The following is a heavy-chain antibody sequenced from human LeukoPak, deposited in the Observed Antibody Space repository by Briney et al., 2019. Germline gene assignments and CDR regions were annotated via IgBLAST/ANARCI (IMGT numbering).Heavy chain of an antibody. V-gene: IGHV4-30-2*01. CDR2: IYHSGST. Sequence: SSETLSLTCAVSGGSISSGGYSWSWIRQPPGKGLEWIGYIYHSGSTYYNPSLKSRVNISVDRSKNQFSLKLSSVTAADTAVYYCARCYGSGSCHGMDVWGQGTTVTVSS. J-gene: IGHJ6*02. CDR1: GGSISSGGYS. CDR3: ARCYGSGSCHGMDV. D-gene: IGHD3-10*01.